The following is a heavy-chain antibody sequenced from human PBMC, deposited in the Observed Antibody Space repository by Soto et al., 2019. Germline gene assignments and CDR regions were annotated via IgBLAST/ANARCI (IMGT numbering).Heavy chain of an antibody. V-gene: IGHV3-33*01. Sequence: QVQLVESGGGVVQPGRSLRLSCAASGFTFSSYGMHWVRQAPGKGLEWVAVIGYDGSNKYYADSVKGRFTISRDNSKNTLYLQMNSLRAEDTAVYYCARSFQFVRGVDYWGQGTLVTVSS. CDR1: GFTFSSYG. CDR2: IGYDGSNK. D-gene: IGHD3-10*01. J-gene: IGHJ4*02. CDR3: ARSFQFVRGVDY.